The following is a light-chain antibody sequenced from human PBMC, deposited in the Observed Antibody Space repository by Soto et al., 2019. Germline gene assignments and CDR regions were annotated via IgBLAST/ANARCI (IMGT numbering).Light chain of an antibody. Sequence: IQMTQYPSSLSASLGDRVTITCQASQAISNYLNWYQQKPGKAPKLLIYDASNLETGVPSRFSGSVSGTDFTFNISSLQTEDVATYDCQPYENLTLTVGGGNKGDLK. V-gene: IGKV1-33*01. J-gene: IGKJ4*01. CDR3: QPYENLTLT. CDR1: QAISNY. CDR2: DAS.